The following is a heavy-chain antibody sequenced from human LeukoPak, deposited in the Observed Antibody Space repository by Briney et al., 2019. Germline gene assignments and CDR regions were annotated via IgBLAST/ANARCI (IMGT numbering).Heavy chain of an antibody. D-gene: IGHD1-20*01. J-gene: IGHJ6*02. CDR1: GFTFSSYG. Sequence: GGSLRLSCAASGFTFSSYGMHWVRQAPGKGLEWVAVIWYDGSNKYYADSVKGRFTISRDNSKNTLYLRMNSLRAEDTAVYYCAKDIGYNWNAQGYGMDVWGQGTTVTVSS. CDR2: IWYDGSNK. CDR3: AKDIGYNWNAQGYGMDV. V-gene: IGHV3-30*02.